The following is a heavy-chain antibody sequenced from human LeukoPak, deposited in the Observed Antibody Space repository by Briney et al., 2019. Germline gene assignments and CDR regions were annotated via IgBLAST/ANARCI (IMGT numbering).Heavy chain of an antibody. Sequence: PGGSLRLSCAASGFTFSSYAMHWVRQAPGKGLEWVAVISYDGSNKYYADSVKGRFTISRDNSKNTLYLQMNSLRAEDTAVYYCARDQHGGNSGAFDYWGQGTLVTVSS. V-gene: IGHV3-30*04. CDR3: ARDQHGGNSGAFDY. CDR1: GFTFSSYA. CDR2: ISYDGSNK. D-gene: IGHD4-23*01. J-gene: IGHJ4*02.